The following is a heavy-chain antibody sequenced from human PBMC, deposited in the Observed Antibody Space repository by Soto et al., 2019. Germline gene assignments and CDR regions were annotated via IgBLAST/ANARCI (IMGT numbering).Heavy chain of an antibody. J-gene: IGHJ4*02. Sequence: SETLSLTCTVSGGSISSGDYYWSWIRQPPGKGLEWIGYIYYSGSTYYNPSLKSRVTISVDTSKNQFSLKLSSVTAADTAVYYCASAVIGGGDCYFDYWGQGTLVTVSS. CDR2: IYYSGST. CDR1: GGSISSGDYY. D-gene: IGHD2-21*02. CDR3: ASAVIGGGDCYFDY. V-gene: IGHV4-30-4*01.